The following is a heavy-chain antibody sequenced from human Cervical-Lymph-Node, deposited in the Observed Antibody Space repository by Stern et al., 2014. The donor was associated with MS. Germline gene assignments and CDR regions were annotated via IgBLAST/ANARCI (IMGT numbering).Heavy chain of an antibody. CDR3: ARDYGDYAFDY. Sequence: EVQLVESGAEVKKPGESLKISCKGSGYSFTANWIAWVRQMPGKGLEWMGIIYPGDSDTRYSPSFQGQVTISADKSIGTAYLQWSSLKASDAAMYYCARDYGDYAFDYWGQGTLVTVSS. CDR1: GYSFTANW. J-gene: IGHJ4*02. CDR2: IYPGDSDT. D-gene: IGHD4-17*01. V-gene: IGHV5-51*01.